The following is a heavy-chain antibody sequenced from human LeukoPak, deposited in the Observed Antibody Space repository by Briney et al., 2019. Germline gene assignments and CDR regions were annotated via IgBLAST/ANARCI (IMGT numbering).Heavy chain of an antibody. Sequence: GGTLRLSCAASGFTFTYFGMSWVRQAPGKGLEWVSSITGSGATTYYATSVKGRFTISRDNSKSTLYLHINSLRAEDTAVYYCAKDFRGYSSADDAFDIWGQGTMVTVSS. CDR3: AKDFRGYSSADDAFDI. V-gene: IGHV3-23*01. J-gene: IGHJ3*02. D-gene: IGHD6-19*01. CDR1: GFTFTYFG. CDR2: ITGSGATT.